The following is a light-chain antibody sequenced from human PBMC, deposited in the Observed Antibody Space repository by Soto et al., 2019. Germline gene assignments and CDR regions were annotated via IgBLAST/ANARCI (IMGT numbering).Light chain of an antibody. CDR1: TSKIGSAY. V-gene: IGLV1-47*01. J-gene: IGLJ2*01. CDR3: AGWDDSLVV. CDR2: RNN. Sequence: QSVLTQPPSASGTPGPTVTISCSGSTSKIGSAYIFWYQHLPGTAPKLLIYRNNQRPSGVPDRFSASKSGTSASLAISGLRSVDEADYYCAGWDDSLVVFGGGTKLTVL.